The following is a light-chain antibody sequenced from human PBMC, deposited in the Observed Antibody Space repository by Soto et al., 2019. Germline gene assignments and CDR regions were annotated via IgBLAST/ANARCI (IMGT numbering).Light chain of an antibody. CDR1: QDISHY. V-gene: IGKV1-33*01. CDR2: DAS. Sequence: DIQMTQSPSSLSASVGDRVSITCQASQDISHYLNWYQQKPGKAPTLLIYDASNLETGVPSRFSGGGSGTDFTFTISSLQPEDIATYYCQQYDNLPFTFGGGAKADIK. J-gene: IGKJ4*01. CDR3: QQYDNLPFT.